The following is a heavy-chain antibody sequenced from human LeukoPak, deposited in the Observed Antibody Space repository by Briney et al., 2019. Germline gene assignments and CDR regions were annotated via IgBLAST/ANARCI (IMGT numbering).Heavy chain of an antibody. CDR3: ANLRRGGDAFDI. V-gene: IGHV3-23*01. CDR2: ISGSGGST. CDR1: RFTFDYYA. Sequence: GGSLRLSGAASRFTFDYYAMSWVRQAPGKGLEWVSAISGSGGSTYYADSVKGRFTISRDNSKNTLYLQMNSLRAEDTAVYYCANLRRGGDAFDIWGQGTMVTVSS. J-gene: IGHJ3*02. D-gene: IGHD3-16*01.